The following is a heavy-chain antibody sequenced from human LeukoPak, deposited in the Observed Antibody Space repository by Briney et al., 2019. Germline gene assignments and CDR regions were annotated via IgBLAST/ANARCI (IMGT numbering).Heavy chain of an antibody. CDR2: IYYSGST. V-gene: IGHV4-59*01. D-gene: IGHD3-22*01. CDR1: GGSISSYY. Sequence: PSETLSLTCTVSGGSISSYYWSWIRQPPGKGLEWIGYIYYSGSTNYNPSLKSRVTISVDTSKNQFSLKLSSVTAADTAVYYCARGGVVVTGDAFDIWGQGTMVTVSS. CDR3: ARGGVVVTGDAFDI. J-gene: IGHJ3*02.